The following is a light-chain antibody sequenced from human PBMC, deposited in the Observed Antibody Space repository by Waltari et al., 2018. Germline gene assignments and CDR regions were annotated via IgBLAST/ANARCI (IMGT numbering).Light chain of an antibody. CDR2: EAS. V-gene: IGLV2-23*01. J-gene: IGLJ2*01. CDR3: SSYAGNCNLVV. CDR1: SSAVGRYHL. Sequence: QCALTQPASVSGSPGQSITISCTGTSSAVGRYHLVSWYLQHPGRAPKLMVYEASKPPSWVSKRFSGCKSGNTASLTISGLQAEDEADYYCSSYAGNCNLVVFGGGTKLTVL.